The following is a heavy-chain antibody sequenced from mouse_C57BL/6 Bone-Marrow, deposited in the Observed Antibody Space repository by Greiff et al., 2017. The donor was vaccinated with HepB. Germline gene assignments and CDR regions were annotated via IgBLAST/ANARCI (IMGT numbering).Heavy chain of an antibody. CDR1: GYSITSGYY. D-gene: IGHD2-4*01. CDR3: ARDPLLGDYDTGYAMDY. Sequence: EVKLLESGPGLVKPSQSLSLTCSVTGYSITSGYYWNWIRQFPGNKLEWMGYISYDGSNNYNPSLKNRISITRDTSKNQFFLKLNSVTTEDTATYYCARDPLLGDYDTGYAMDYWGQGTSVTVSS. J-gene: IGHJ4*01. V-gene: IGHV3-6*01. CDR2: ISYDGSN.